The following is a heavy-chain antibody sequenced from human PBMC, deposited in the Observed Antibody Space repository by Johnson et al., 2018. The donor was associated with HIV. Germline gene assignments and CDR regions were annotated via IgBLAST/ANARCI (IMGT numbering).Heavy chain of an antibody. V-gene: IGHV3-11*04. J-gene: IGHJ3*02. CDR2: ISSSGSTV. Sequence: QVQLVESGGGLVKPGGSLRLSCAASGFTFSDYYMSWIRQAPGKGLEWVSYISSSGSTVYYADSVKGRFTLSRANSKNTLYLQMNSLRAEDTAVYYCARGARRITMIVVVNKAFDIWGQGTMVTVSS. D-gene: IGHD3-22*01. CDR3: ARGARRITMIVVVNKAFDI. CDR1: GFTFSDYY.